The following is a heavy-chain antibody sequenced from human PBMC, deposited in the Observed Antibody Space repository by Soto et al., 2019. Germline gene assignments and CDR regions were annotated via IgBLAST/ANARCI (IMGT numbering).Heavy chain of an antibody. D-gene: IGHD5-12*01. Sequence: SETLSLSCTVSGGSISSGGYYWSCIRQHPVKGLEWIGYIYYSGSTYYNPSLKSRVTISVDTSKNQFSLKLSSVTAADTAVYYCARVPRSARRRHGYNPDDYWGQGTLVTVS. CDR2: IYYSGST. CDR1: GGSISSGGYY. CDR3: ARVPRSARRRHGYNPDDY. J-gene: IGHJ4*02. V-gene: IGHV4-31*03.